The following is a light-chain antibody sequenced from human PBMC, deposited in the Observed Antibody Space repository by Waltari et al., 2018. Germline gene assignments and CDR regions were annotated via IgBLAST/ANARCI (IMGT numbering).Light chain of an antibody. Sequence: QSVLTQPPSASGTPGQRVTIYCSGSSSTIGSNYVYWYQQLPGTAPKLLIYMNKQRPSGVPDRFSGSKSGTSASLAISGLRSEDEADYYCAAWDDRLSVVFGGGTKLTVL. V-gene: IGLV1-47*01. CDR2: MNK. CDR1: SSTIGSNY. J-gene: IGLJ3*02. CDR3: AAWDDRLSVV.